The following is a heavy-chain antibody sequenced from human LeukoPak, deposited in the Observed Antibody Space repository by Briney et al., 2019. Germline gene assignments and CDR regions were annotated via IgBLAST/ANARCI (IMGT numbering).Heavy chain of an antibody. D-gene: IGHD3-3*01. CDR1: GYTFTGYY. Sequence: ASVKVSCKASGYTFTGYYMHWVRQAPGQGLEWMGWINPNSGGTNYAQKFQGRVTMARDTSISTAYMELSRLRSDDTAVYYCARGGPILQPCPPDYWGQGTLVTVSS. J-gene: IGHJ4*02. V-gene: IGHV1-2*02. CDR3: ARGGPILQPCPPDY. CDR2: INPNSGGT.